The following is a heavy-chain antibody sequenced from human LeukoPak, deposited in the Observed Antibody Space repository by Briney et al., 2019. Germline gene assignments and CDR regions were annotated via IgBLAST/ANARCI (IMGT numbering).Heavy chain of an antibody. J-gene: IGHJ4*02. Sequence: SETLSLTCTVSGGSISSSSYYWGWIRQPPGKGLEWIGSIYYSGSTYYNPSLKSRVTISVDTSKNQFSLKLSSVTAADAAVYYCARDEDYYGSGSYPFDYWGQGTLVTVSS. CDR2: IYYSGST. V-gene: IGHV4-39*07. CDR3: ARDEDYYGSGSYPFDY. CDR1: GGSISSSSYY. D-gene: IGHD3-10*01.